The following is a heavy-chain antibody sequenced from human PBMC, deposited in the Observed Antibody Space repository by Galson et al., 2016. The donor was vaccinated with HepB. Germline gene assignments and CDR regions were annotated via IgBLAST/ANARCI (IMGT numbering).Heavy chain of an antibody. V-gene: IGHV1-18*04. Sequence: QSGAEVKKPGASVTVSCKPSGYTFTVNGISWVRQAPGQGLEWMGWISANSGNTNYAQKSQDRVTMTKDTSTSTAYMELRSLRSDDTAVYYCARDREYHLDYWGQGTLVTVSS. CDR3: ARDREYHLDY. CDR2: ISANSGNT. D-gene: IGHD2-2*01. CDR1: GYTFTVNG. J-gene: IGHJ4*02.